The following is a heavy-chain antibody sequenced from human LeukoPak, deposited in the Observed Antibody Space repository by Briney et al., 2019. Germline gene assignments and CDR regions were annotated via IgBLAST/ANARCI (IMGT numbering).Heavy chain of an antibody. J-gene: IGHJ6*03. CDR3: ARVGYDSSGYYKTDYYYYYYMDV. D-gene: IGHD3-22*01. Sequence: KPSETLSLTCTVSGGSISSYYWSWIRQPPGKGLEWIGYIYYSGSTNYNPSLKSRVTISVDTSKNQFSLKLSSVTAADTAVYYCARVGYDSSGYYKTDYYYYYYMDVWGKGTTVTASS. CDR1: GGSISSYY. V-gene: IGHV4-59*01. CDR2: IYYSGST.